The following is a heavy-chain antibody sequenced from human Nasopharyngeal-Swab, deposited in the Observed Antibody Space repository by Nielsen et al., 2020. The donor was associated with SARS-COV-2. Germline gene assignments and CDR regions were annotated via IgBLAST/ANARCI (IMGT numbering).Heavy chain of an antibody. J-gene: IGHJ3*02. V-gene: IGHV3-21*01. D-gene: IGHD6-19*01. Sequence: VRQAPGKELEWVSSISSSGSYIYYADSVKGRFTISRDNAKNSLYLQMNSLRAEDTAVYYCARDLGYSSGWSGGGDGFDIWGQGTMVTVSS. CDR2: ISSSGSYI. CDR3: ARDLGYSSGWSGGGDGFDI.